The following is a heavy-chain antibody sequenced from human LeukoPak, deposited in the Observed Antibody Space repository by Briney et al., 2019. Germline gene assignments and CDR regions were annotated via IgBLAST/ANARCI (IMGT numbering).Heavy chain of an antibody. J-gene: IGHJ3*02. V-gene: IGHV3-21*01. Sequence: PGGSLRLSCAASGFTFSSYSMNWVRQAPGKGLEWVSSISSSSSYIYYADSVKGRFTISRDNAKKSLYLQMNSLRAEDTAVYYCARDKISSGGPDFDIWGQGTMVTVSS. CDR1: GFTFSSYS. CDR2: ISSSSSYI. D-gene: IGHD2-15*01. CDR3: ARDKISSGGPDFDI.